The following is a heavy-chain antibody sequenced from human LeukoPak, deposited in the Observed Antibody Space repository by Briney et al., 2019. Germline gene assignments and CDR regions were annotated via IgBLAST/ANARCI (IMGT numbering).Heavy chain of an antibody. Sequence: PGGSLRLSCAASGFTVSSNYMSWVRQAPGKGLEWVSVIYSGGSTYYADSVKGRFTISRDNSKNTLYLQMNSLRAEDTAVYYCAKDSSGSELLLIDAFDIWGQGTMVTVSS. D-gene: IGHD1-26*01. J-gene: IGHJ3*02. CDR2: IYSGGST. CDR3: AKDSSGSELLLIDAFDI. V-gene: IGHV3-53*01. CDR1: GFTVSSNY.